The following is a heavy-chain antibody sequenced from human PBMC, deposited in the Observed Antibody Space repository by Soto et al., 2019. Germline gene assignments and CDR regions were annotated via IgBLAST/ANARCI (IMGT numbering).Heavy chain of an antibody. D-gene: IGHD3-3*02. Sequence: PSETLSLTCTVSGGSISSGGYYWSWIRQHPGKGLEWIGYIYYGGSTYYNPSLKSRVTMSVDTSKNQFSLRLRSVTAADTALYFCARHSLALRKNNWFDPWGQGIMVTVSS. V-gene: IGHV4-31*03. CDR2: IYYGGST. J-gene: IGHJ5*02. CDR3: ARHSLALRKNNWFDP. CDR1: GGSISSGGYY.